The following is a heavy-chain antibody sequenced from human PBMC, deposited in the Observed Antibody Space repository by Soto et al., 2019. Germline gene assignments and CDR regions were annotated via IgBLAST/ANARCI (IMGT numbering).Heavy chain of an antibody. D-gene: IGHD3-22*01. J-gene: IGHJ4*02. CDR3: AILDNSGYYYFDY. CDR2: IIPIFGTA. CDR1: GGTFSSYA. V-gene: IGHV1-69*13. Sequence: SVKVSCKASGGTFSSYAISWVRQSPGQGLEWMGGIIPIFGTANYAQKFQGRVTITADESTSTAYMELSSLRSEDTAVYYCAILDNSGYYYFDYWGQGTLVTVSS.